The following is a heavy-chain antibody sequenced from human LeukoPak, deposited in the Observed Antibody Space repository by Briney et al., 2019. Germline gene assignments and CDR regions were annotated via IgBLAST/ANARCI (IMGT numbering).Heavy chain of an antibody. Sequence: PGGSLRLSCAASGFTFDDYAMHWVRHAPGKGLEWVSLISGDGGSPYYADSVKGRFTISRDNSKNSLYLQMSSLRTEDTALYYCAKDISWGGNSGDYWGQGTLVTVSS. V-gene: IGHV3-43*02. CDR3: AKDISWGGNSGDY. CDR1: GFTFDDYA. J-gene: IGHJ4*02. CDR2: ISGDGGSP. D-gene: IGHD4-23*01.